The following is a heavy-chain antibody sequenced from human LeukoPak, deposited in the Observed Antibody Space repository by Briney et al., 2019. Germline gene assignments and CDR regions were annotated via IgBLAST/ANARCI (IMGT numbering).Heavy chain of an antibody. CDR1: GFTLSRNW. V-gene: IGHV3-23*01. CDR2: ISGSDSGT. CDR3: ARLYCSGGSCYSVDY. J-gene: IGHJ4*02. Sequence: GGSLRVSCEASGFTLSRNWLTWVRQAPGMGLEWVSGISGSDSGTYYADSVKGRFTISRDNSRNTLYLQINSLRAEDTAVYYCARLYCSGGSCYSVDYWGQGTLVTVSS. D-gene: IGHD2-15*01.